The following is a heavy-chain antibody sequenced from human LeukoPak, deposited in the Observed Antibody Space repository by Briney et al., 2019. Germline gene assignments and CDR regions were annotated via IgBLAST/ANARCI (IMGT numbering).Heavy chain of an antibody. CDR3: ASGSSSWYSVGD. D-gene: IGHD6-13*01. V-gene: IGHV3-11*03. CDR1: GFTFSDYD. Sequence: NPGGSLRLSCAASGFTFSDYDMSWIRQAPGKGLEWVSYISSSSSNTNYADSVKGRFTISRDNAKNSLYLQMNSLRAQDTAVYYCASGSSSWYSVGDWGRGTLVTVSS. CDR2: ISSSSSNT. J-gene: IGHJ4*02.